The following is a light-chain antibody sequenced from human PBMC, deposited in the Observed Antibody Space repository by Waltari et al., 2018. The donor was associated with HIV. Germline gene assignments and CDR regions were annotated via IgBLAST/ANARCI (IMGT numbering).Light chain of an antibody. CDR1: QSVSSY. CDR2: GAS. J-gene: IGKJ4*01. Sequence: EIVLTQSPATLSLSPGERATLSCRACQSVSSYLAWYQQKPGQAPKLLIYGASNRATGIPARFSGSGAGTDFTLTISSLEPEDFAVYYCQQRRNWPPGATFGGGTKVEIK. CDR3: QQRRNWPPGAT. V-gene: IGKV3-11*01.